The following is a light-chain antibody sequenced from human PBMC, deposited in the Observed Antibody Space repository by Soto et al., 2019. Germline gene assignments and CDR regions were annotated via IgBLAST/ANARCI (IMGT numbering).Light chain of an antibody. J-gene: IGKJ5*01. CDR1: QDISNY. V-gene: IGKV1-33*01. Sequence: DIQMSQSPSSLSASVGDRVTITCQASQDISNYLNWYQQKPRKAPKLLIHGASNLETGVPSRFSGSGSGTDFTFTISSLQPEDIATYYCQHFDNFPRAITFGQGTRLEIK. CDR3: QHFDNFPRAIT. CDR2: GAS.